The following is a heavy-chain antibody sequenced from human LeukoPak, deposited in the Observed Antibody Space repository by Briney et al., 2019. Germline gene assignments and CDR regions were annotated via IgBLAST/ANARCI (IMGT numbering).Heavy chain of an antibody. D-gene: IGHD2-2*01. J-gene: IGHJ4*02. CDR2: IYPGDSDT. Sequence: GXSLQISCKGSGYSFTSYWIGWGRQLPGKGLEWMGIIYPGDSDTRYSPSFQGQVTISADKSISTAYLQWSSLKASDTAMYYCAGLNQLLSAFDYWGQGTLVTVSS. CDR3: AGLNQLLSAFDY. V-gene: IGHV5-51*01. CDR1: GYSFTSYW.